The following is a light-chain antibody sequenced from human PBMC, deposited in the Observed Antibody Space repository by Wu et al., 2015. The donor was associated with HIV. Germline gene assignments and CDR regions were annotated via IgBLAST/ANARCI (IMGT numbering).Light chain of an antibody. CDR2: DAS. CDR1: QSISSY. CDR3: QQRSNWPPWT. V-gene: IGKV3-11*01. J-gene: IGKJ1*01. Sequence: EIVLTQSPATLSLSPRERATLSCRASQSISSYLAWYQQKPGQAPRLLIYDASNRATGIPVRFSGSGSGTDFTLTISSLEPEDLAVYYCQQRSNWPPWTFGQGTKVEIK.